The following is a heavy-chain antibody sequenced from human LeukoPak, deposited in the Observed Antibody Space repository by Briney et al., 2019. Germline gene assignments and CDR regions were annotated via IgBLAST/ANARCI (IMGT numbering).Heavy chain of an antibody. Sequence: PSETLSLTCTVSGGPISSSSYHWGWIRQPPGKGLEWNGSIYDSGSSYYNPSLKRQVTISVDTSKNQFSLNLRSVTAADTAVYYCARHEWDVDTAMGGFDYWGQGTLVTVSS. V-gene: IGHV4-39*01. CDR1: GGPISSSSYH. CDR3: ARHEWDVDTAMGGFDY. D-gene: IGHD5-18*01. CDR2: IYDSGSS. J-gene: IGHJ4*02.